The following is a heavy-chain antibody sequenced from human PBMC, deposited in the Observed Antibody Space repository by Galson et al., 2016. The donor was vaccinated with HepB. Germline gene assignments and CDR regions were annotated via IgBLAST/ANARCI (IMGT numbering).Heavy chain of an antibody. D-gene: IGHD3-3*01. J-gene: IGHJ6*02. Sequence: SLRLSCAASGFIFTNYGMHWVRQAPGKGLEWVAVISYDGGNKYYADSVKGRSTISRDNSEKTVYLQMNSLRGEDTAVYCCAKDFWDLRGGHYYYGMDFWGQGTTVTVSS. V-gene: IGHV3-30*18. CDR1: GFIFTNYG. CDR3: AKDFWDLRGGHYYYGMDF. CDR2: ISYDGGNK.